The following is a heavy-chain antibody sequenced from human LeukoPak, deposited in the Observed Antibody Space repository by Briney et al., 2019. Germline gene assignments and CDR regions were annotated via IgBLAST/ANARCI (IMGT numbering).Heavy chain of an antibody. CDR3: ARSGIAAAGIDY. V-gene: IGHV3-23*01. D-gene: IGHD6-13*01. CDR2: ISGSGGST. J-gene: IGHJ4*02. Sequence: GGSLRLSCAASGFTLSNYGMSWVRQAPGKGLEWVSAISGSGGSTYYADSVKGRFTISRDNSKNTLYLQMNSLRAEDTAVYYCARSGIAAAGIDYWGQGTLVTVSS. CDR1: GFTLSNYG.